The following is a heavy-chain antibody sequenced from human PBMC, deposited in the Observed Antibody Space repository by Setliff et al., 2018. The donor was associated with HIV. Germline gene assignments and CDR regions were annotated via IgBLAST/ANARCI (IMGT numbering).Heavy chain of an antibody. D-gene: IGHD3-22*01. CDR2: ITGSGFTT. CDR3: AKLKEKWLSPILQNFFDP. Sequence: GESLTISCAASGFTFSGYAMTWVRQAPGEGLEWVSTITGSGFTTYYADSLKGRFTISRDNSKSTLYLQMNSLRAEDTAIYYCAKLKEKWLSPILQNFFDPWGQGTLVTVSS. CDR1: GFTFSGYA. V-gene: IGHV3-23*01. J-gene: IGHJ5*02.